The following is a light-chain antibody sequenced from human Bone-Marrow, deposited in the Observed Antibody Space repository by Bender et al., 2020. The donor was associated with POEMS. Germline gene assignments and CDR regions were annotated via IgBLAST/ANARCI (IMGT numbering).Light chain of an antibody. CDR1: SSDVGTYNL. Sequence: QSALTQPRSVSGSPGQSITISCTGTSSDVGTYNLVSWYQQHPGKAPKLIIYEGSKRPSGVSDRFSGSKSGNTASLAITGLQAEDEADYYCSSYTSSSSSGVFGTGTKVTVL. J-gene: IGLJ1*01. CDR3: SSYTSSSSSGV. CDR2: EGS. V-gene: IGLV2-14*02.